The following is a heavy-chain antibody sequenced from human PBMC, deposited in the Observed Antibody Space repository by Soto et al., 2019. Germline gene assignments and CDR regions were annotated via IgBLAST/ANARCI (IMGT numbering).Heavy chain of an antibody. Sequence: QVQLVESGGGVVQPGRSLRLSCAASGFTFSSYGMHWVRQAPGKGLEWVAVISYDGSNKYYADSVKVQFTLSRDNSKNTXYXLMSRLRAEDTAVYDGAKDCPVRQQLVLNYYYGMDVGGQGTTVAVSS. CDR2: ISYDGSNK. CDR3: AKDCPVRQQLVLNYYYGMDV. CDR1: GFTFSSYG. J-gene: IGHJ6*02. V-gene: IGHV3-30*18. D-gene: IGHD6-13*01.